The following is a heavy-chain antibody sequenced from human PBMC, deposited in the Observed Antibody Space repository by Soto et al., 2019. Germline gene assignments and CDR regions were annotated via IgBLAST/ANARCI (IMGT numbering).Heavy chain of an antibody. CDR3: ALGFGELQTDY. J-gene: IGHJ4*02. D-gene: IGHD3-10*01. V-gene: IGHV2-5*02. Sequence: QITLKESGPTLVKPTQTLALTCTFSGFSLSTSGVGVGWIRQPPGKALEWLALIYWDDDKRYSPSLKSRLTITKDTSKNQVVLTMTNMDPVDTATYYCALGFGELQTDYWGQGTLVTVSS. CDR1: GFSLSTSGVG. CDR2: IYWDDDK.